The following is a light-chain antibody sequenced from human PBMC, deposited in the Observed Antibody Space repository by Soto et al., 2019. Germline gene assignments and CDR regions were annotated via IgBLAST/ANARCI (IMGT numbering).Light chain of an antibody. CDR3: QTWGTGLLV. V-gene: IGLV4-69*01. J-gene: IGLJ2*01. Sequence: QSVLTQSPSASASLGASVKLTCTLSSGHRTYAIAWLQQQPEKGPRYLMNLNSDGRHTKGDGIPDRFSGSSSGTERYLTISSLQSEDEADYYCQTWGTGLLVFGGGTKVTVL. CDR2: LNSDGRH. CDR1: SGHRTYA.